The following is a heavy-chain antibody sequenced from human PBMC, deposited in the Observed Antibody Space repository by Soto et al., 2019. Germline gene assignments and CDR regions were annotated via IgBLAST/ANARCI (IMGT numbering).Heavy chain of an antibody. CDR3: ARGQVAGTGWYFDL. CDR1: GFTFSSYS. Sequence: GGSLRLSCAASGFTFSSYSMNWVRQAPGKGLEWVSSISSSSSYIYYADSVKGRCTISRDNAKNSLYLQMNSLRAEDTAVYYCARGQVAGTGWYFDLWGRGTLVTVSS. J-gene: IGHJ2*01. D-gene: IGHD6-19*01. CDR2: ISSSSSYI. V-gene: IGHV3-21*01.